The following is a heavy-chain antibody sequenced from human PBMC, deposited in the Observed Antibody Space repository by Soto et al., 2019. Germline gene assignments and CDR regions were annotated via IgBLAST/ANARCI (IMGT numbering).Heavy chain of an antibody. CDR2: IYYSGST. CDR3: ALDSAIYGGNSFSDY. CDR1: GGSISSGDYY. D-gene: IGHD4-17*01. V-gene: IGHV4-30-4*01. Sequence: SETLSLTYTVSGGSISSGDYYWSWIRQPPGKGLEWIGYIYYSGSTYYNPSLKSRVTISVDTSKNQFSLKLSSVTAADTAVYYCALDSAIYGGNSFSDYWGQGTLVTVSS. J-gene: IGHJ4*02.